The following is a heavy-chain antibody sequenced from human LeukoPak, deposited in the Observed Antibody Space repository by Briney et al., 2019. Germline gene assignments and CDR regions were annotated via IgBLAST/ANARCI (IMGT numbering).Heavy chain of an antibody. Sequence: ASVKVSCKASGYTFVDYYLYWVRLAPGQGLEWMGWLNPRSGATNYAQKFQARVTMTRDTSINTAYMELSRLRSDDTAVYYCARDHRRGSTGYDMPADWGQGTLVTVSS. V-gene: IGHV1-2*02. CDR2: LNPRSGAT. CDR1: GYTFVDYY. CDR3: ARDHRRGSTGYDMPAD. J-gene: IGHJ4*02. D-gene: IGHD5-12*01.